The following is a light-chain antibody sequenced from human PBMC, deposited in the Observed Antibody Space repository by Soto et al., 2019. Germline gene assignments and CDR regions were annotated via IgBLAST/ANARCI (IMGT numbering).Light chain of an antibody. Sequence: EIVLTQSPGTLSLSPGEGATLSCRASQSVSSNYVAWYQQKPGQAPRLLIYGASSRATGIPDRFSGSGSGTDVPLTISRLDPEDFAVYYCQQYGRSPYTFGQGTKLEIK. V-gene: IGKV3-20*01. J-gene: IGKJ2*01. CDR1: QSVSSNY. CDR3: QQYGRSPYT. CDR2: GAS.